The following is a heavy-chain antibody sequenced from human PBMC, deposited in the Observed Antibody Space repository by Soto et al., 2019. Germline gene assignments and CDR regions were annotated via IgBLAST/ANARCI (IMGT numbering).Heavy chain of an antibody. Sequence: EVQLLESGGGLVQPGGSLRLSCAASGFTFSSYAMSWVRPAPGKGLEWVSAIRGSGGSTYYADSVKGRFTISRDNSKNTLYLQMNSLRAEDTAVYYCAKDMVRGAKHASWGPGTLVTVSS. D-gene: IGHD3-10*01. CDR1: GFTFSSYA. CDR3: AKDMVRGAKHAS. CDR2: IRGSGGST. V-gene: IGHV3-23*01. J-gene: IGHJ5*02.